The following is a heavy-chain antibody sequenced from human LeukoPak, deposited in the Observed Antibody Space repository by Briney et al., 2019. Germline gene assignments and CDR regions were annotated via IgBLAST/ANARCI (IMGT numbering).Heavy chain of an antibody. CDR1: GGSISSSSYY. CDR3: ARGYCSGGSCYRYYYYYYMDV. D-gene: IGHD2-15*01. J-gene: IGHJ6*03. V-gene: IGHV4-39*07. CDR2: IYYSGST. Sequence: NPSETLSLTCTVSGGSISSSSYYWGWIRQPPGKGLEWIGSIYYSGSTYYNPSLKSRVIISVDTSKNQFSLKLSSVTAADTAVYYCARGYCSGGSCYRYYYYYYMDVWGKGTTVTVSS.